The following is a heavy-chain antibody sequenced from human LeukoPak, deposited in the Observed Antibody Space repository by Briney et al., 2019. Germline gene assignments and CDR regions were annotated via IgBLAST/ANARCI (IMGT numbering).Heavy chain of an antibody. V-gene: IGHV4-4*07. D-gene: IGHD2-15*01. CDR2: IYTRWST. CDR3: ARGRYCSADICSGGDALDI. CDR1: GGSINNYD. Sequence: KPSETLSLTCTVSGGSINNYDWSWLRQPAGKGLEWIGRIYTRWSTNNNPSRRSRVTMSVDTSKIQFSLKLSSVTAAHTAVYYCARGRYCSADICSGGDALDIWGQGTMVSVSS. J-gene: IGHJ3*02.